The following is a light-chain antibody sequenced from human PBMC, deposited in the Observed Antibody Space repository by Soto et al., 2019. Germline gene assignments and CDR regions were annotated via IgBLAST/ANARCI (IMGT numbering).Light chain of an antibody. J-gene: IGLJ3*02. Sequence: QSVLTQPASVSGSPGQSITISCTGTSSDIGNYDFVSWYQQAPGTAPKAMIYEVSRRPSGVSDRFSGPKSGNTASLTISGLQAEDGAYYYCSSYTTSNAFKLFGGGTKLTVL. V-gene: IGLV2-14*01. CDR1: SSDIGNYDF. CDR3: SSYTTSNAFKL. CDR2: EVS.